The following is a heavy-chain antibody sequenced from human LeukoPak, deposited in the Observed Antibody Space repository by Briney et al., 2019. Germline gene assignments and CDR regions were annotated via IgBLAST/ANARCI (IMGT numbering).Heavy chain of an antibody. D-gene: IGHD1-1*01. V-gene: IGHV3-48*03. CDR1: GFTLSSYE. CDR3: ARVGTTGIDFDY. J-gene: IGHJ4*02. CDR2: ISDSGSTT. Sequence: GGSLRLSCAASGFTLSSYEMNWVRQAPGKGLEWISYISDSGSTTYYADSVKGRFSISRDNAKNSLYLQMNSLRAEDTAVYYCARVGTTGIDFDYWGQGTLVTVSS.